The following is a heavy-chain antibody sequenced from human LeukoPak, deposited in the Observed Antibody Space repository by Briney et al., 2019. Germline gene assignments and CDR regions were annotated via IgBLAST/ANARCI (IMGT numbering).Heavy chain of an antibody. CDR2: IYDGGST. CDR1: GSTVSSYF. J-gene: IGHJ3*02. D-gene: IGHD3-9*01. V-gene: IGHV3-53*01. Sequence: GGSLRLSCAASGSTVSSYFMSWVRQAPGKGLEWVSVIYDGGSTDYADSVKGRFTISRDNSKSTLYLQMNSLRAEDTAVYYCARDNYILTGYYNAFDIWGQGTLATVSS. CDR3: ARDNYILTGYYNAFDI.